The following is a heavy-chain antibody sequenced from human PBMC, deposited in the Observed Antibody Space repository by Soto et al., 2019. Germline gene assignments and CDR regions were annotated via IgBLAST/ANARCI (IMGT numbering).Heavy chain of an antibody. V-gene: IGHV4-31*03. J-gene: IGHJ6*02. CDR1: GGSISSGGYY. CDR2: IYYSGST. Sequence: QVQLQESGPGLVKPSQTLSLTCTVSGGSISSGGYYWSWIRQHPGKGLEWIGYIYYSGSTYYNPSHRIRVTKSVDTSKNQFSLRLSSVTPANTAVYYCASRYVVAATLNYYGMDVWGQGTTVTVSS. D-gene: IGHD2-15*01. CDR3: ASRYVVAATLNYYGMDV.